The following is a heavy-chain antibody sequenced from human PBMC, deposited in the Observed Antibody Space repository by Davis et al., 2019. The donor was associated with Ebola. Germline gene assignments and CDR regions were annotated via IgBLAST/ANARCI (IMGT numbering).Heavy chain of an antibody. Sequence: AASVKVSCKASGYTFTSYGISWVRQAPGQGLEWMGWISAFSGNTNYAQKLQGRVTMTTDTSTSTAYMALRSLRSDDTAVYYCARRDYGDYGACWGQGTLVTVSS. J-gene: IGHJ4*02. CDR3: ARRDYGDYGAC. CDR2: ISAFSGNT. D-gene: IGHD4-17*01. CDR1: GYTFTSYG. V-gene: IGHV1-18*01.